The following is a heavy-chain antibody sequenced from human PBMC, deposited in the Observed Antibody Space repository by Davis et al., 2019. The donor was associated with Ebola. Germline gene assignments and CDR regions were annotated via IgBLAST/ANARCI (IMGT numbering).Heavy chain of an antibody. D-gene: IGHD3-9*01. CDR2: MNPNSGNT. J-gene: IGHJ6*04. CDR1: GYTFTSYD. CDR3: ARGGFYYDILTGINGMDV. V-gene: IGHV1-8*01. Sequence: AASVKVSCKASGYTFTSYDVSWVRQAAGQGPEWMGWMNPNSGNTGYSRKFQGRVTMTRDTSISTAYMELSSLRSEDTAVYYCARGGFYYDILTGINGMDVWGKGTTVTVSS.